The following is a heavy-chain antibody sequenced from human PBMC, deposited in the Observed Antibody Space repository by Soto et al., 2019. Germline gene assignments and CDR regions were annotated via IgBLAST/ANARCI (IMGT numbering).Heavy chain of an antibody. Sequence: EVQLVESGGGLIQPGGSLKLSCEVSGLTVRPNTMSWVRQAPGKGLEGVSVIYSGGTTYYADSVKGRFIISRDISKNTLYLQMNILRAEDTAVYYCHGYGYWGQGTLVTVSS. V-gene: IGHV3-53*01. CDR3: HGYGY. CDR1: GLTVRPNT. CDR2: IYSGGTT. J-gene: IGHJ4*02. D-gene: IGHD5-12*01.